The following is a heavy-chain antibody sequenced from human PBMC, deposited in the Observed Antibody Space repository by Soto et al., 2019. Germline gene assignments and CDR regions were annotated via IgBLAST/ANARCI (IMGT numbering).Heavy chain of an antibody. V-gene: IGHV4-34*01. CDR3: ARVDSFSNYFDY. J-gene: IGHJ4*02. CDR2: INHSGST. Sequence: SETLSLTCAVYGGSFSGYYWSWIRQPPGKGLEWIGEINHSGSTNYNPSLKSRVTISVDTSKNQFSLKLSSVTAADTAVYYCARVDSFSNYFDYWGQGTLVTVSS. CDR1: GGSFSGYY. D-gene: IGHD3-16*02.